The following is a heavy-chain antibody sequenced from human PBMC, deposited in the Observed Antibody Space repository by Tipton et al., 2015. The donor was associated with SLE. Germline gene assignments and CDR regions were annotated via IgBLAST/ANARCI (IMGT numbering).Heavy chain of an antibody. Sequence: SLRLSCAASGFTFDTYEMNWVRQTPGKGLEWVSYISSSSSMIFYADSVKGRFTISRDNTKNSLYLQMGSLRADDTAVYFCARQYSSSSPWFDPWGQGTLVTVSS. CDR2: ISSSSSMI. CDR3: ARQYSSSSPWFDP. J-gene: IGHJ5*02. V-gene: IGHV3-48*03. D-gene: IGHD6-6*01. CDR1: GFTFDTYE.